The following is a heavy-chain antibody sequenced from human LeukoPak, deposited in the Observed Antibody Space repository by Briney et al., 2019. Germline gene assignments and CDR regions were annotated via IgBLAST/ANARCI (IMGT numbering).Heavy chain of an antibody. J-gene: IGHJ4*02. Sequence: PSETLSLTCTVSGGSISSYYWSWIRQPPGKGLEWIGYIYYSGGTNYNPSLKSRVTISVDTSKNQFSLKLSSVTAADTAVYYCARGGGYNKRDLYYFDYWGQGTLVTVSS. CDR1: GGSISSYY. D-gene: IGHD5-24*01. CDR2: IYYSGGT. V-gene: IGHV4-59*08. CDR3: ARGGGYNKRDLYYFDY.